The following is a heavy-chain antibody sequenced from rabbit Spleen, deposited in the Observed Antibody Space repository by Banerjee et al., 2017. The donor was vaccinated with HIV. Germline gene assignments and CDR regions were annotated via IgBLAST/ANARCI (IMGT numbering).Heavy chain of an antibody. CDR3: ARDLTSIIGWNFNL. D-gene: IGHD1-1*01. J-gene: IGHJ4*01. V-gene: IGHV1S45*01. Sequence: QEQLEESGGDLVKPEGSLTLTCTASGFSFSSGYDACWVRQPPGKGLEWIACIYAGSTGTPYYASWAKGRFAISKTSSTTVTLQVTSLTAADTATYFCARDLTSIIGWNFNLWGPGTLVTVS. CDR1: GFSFSSGYD. CDR2: IYAGSTGTP.